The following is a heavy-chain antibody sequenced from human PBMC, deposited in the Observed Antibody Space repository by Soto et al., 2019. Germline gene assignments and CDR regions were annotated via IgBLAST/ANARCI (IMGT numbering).Heavy chain of an antibody. CDR2: ISYDGSNK. CDR3: AKDIVRAARPGEGYYFDY. CDR1: GFTFSSYG. J-gene: IGHJ4*02. D-gene: IGHD6-6*01. Sequence: QVQLVESGGGVVQPGRSLRLSCAASGFTFSSYGMHWVRQAPGKGLEWVAVISYDGSNKYYADSVKGRFTISRDNSKNTLYLQMNSLRAEDTAVYYCAKDIVRAARPGEGYYFDYWGQGTLVTVSS. V-gene: IGHV3-30*18.